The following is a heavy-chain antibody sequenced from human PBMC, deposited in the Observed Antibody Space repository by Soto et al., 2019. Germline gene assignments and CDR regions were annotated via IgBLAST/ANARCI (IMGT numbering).Heavy chain of an antibody. CDR1: EFTFSAYS. CDR2: ISGNSNYI. D-gene: IGHD1-1*01. Sequence: VGSLRLSCVASEFTFSAYSMNWVRQAPGKGLEWVSSISGNSNYIYYADSVRGRFTISRDNARNSVYLQMNSLRADDTAVYYCARDWGTTGTTSPDYWGQGTLVTVSS. J-gene: IGHJ4*02. V-gene: IGHV3-21*01. CDR3: ARDWGTTGTTSPDY.